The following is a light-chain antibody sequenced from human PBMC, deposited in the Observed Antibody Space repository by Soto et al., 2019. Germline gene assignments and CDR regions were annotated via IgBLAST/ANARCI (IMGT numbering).Light chain of an antibody. CDR3: QQYDSWPPLFT. CDR1: QSISSS. Sequence: EIVMTQSPATLSVSPGERATLSCTASQSISSSLAWYQQRPGQAPRLLVYGASTRATGIPARFSGSGSGTEFTRTISSLQSEDFAVYHCQQYDSWPPLFTFGPGTKIDLK. V-gene: IGKV3-15*01. CDR2: GAS. J-gene: IGKJ3*01.